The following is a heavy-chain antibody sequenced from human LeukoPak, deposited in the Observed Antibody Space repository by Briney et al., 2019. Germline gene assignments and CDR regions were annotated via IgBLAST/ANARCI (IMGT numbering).Heavy chain of an antibody. Sequence: PGGSLRLSCAASVFTLSSYEMNWVRQAPEKGLEWVSYISSSVSTIYYADSVKGRFTISRDNAKNSLYLQMNSLRAEDTAVYYCARGAMIVVVDGYYYYMDVWGKGTTVTISS. V-gene: IGHV3-48*03. CDR3: ARGAMIVVVDGYYYYMDV. D-gene: IGHD3-22*01. CDR2: ISSSVSTI. CDR1: VFTLSSYE. J-gene: IGHJ6*03.